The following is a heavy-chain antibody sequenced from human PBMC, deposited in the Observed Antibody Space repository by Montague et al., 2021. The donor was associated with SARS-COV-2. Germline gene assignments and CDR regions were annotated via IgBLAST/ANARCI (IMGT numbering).Heavy chain of an antibody. CDR2: IYYSGST. V-gene: IGHV4-59*01. J-gene: IGHJ6*02. CDR1: GGSISSYY. D-gene: IGHD6-25*01. CDR3: AGGIAANGFYDYGLDV. Sequence: SETLSLTCTVYGGSISSYYWSWIRQSPGKGLEWIGYIYYSGSTNYNPSLKGRVTISVDTSKNQFSLKLSSVTAADTAVYYCAGGIAANGFYDYGLDVWGHGTTVTVSS.